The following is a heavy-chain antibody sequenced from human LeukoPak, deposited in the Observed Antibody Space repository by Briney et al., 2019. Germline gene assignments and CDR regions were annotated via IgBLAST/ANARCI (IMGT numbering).Heavy chain of an antibody. Sequence: GGSLRLSCAASGFTFDDYGMSWVRQAPGKGLEWVSGINWNGGSTGYADSVKGRFTISRDNAKNSLYLQMNSLRAEDTALYYCARAQNPTVSIYYFDYWGQGTLVTVSS. CDR3: ARAQNPTVSIYYFDY. CDR1: GFTFDDYG. J-gene: IGHJ4*02. D-gene: IGHD1-14*01. V-gene: IGHV3-20*04. CDR2: INWNGGST.